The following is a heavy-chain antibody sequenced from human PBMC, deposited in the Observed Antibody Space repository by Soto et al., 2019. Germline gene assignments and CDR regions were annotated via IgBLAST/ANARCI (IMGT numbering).Heavy chain of an antibody. J-gene: IGHJ4*02. CDR3: ARGAKAMGIEY. V-gene: IGHV3-74*01. Sequence: GGSLRLSCAASGFTFSIYWMHWVRQAPGKGLVWVSRINSAGTTTTYADSMKGRFTISRDNAKNTLYLQMNSLRAEDTAVYYYARGAKAMGIEYWGQGTQVTVSS. D-gene: IGHD5-18*01. CDR2: INSAGTTT. CDR1: GFTFSIYW.